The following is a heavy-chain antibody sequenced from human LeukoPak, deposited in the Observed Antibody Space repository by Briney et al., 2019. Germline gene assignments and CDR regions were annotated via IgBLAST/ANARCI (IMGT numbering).Heavy chain of an antibody. J-gene: IGHJ4*02. CDR3: ATDLYDYVWGNYRSSSLDY. CDR2: INPNSGGT. D-gene: IGHD3-16*02. V-gene: IGHV1-2*02. CDR1: GYTFTGYY. Sequence: ASVKVSCKASGYTFTGYYMHWVRQAPGQGLEWMGWINPNSGGTNYEQKFQGRVTMTRDTSISTAYMELSRLRSDDTAVYYCATDLYDYVWGNYRSSSLDYWGQGALVTVSS.